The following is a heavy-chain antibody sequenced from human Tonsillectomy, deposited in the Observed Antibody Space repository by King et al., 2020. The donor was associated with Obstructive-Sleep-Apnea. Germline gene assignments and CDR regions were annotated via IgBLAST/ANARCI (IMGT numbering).Heavy chain of an antibody. J-gene: IGHJ5*02. CDR3: ARQFYRSGTYYGYWFDP. V-gene: IGHV4-30-4*01. CDR2: IFYSGSA. CDR1: GGSISSGDYY. Sequence: QLQESGPGLVKPSQTLSLTCTVSGGSISSGDYYWSWIRQPPGKGLEWIGYIFYSGSAYYNPSLKSRVTISIDPSKNQFSLKLSSVTAADTAVYYCARQFYRSGTYYGYWFDPWGQGTLVTVSS. D-gene: IGHD3-10*01.